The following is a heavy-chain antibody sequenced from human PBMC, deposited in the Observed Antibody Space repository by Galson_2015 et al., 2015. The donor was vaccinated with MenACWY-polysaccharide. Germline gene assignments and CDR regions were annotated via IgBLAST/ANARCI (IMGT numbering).Heavy chain of an antibody. V-gene: IGHV3-23*01. Sequence: SLRLSCADSGFTFSSYAMSWVRQAPGKGLECVLVISGSGDSTYNADSVKGRFTFSRDNSKNTLYLQMNSLRAEDTAVYYCALGNYYFHNWGQGTLVTVSS. CDR3: ALGNYYFHN. J-gene: IGHJ4*02. CDR1: GFTFSSYA. CDR2: ISGSGDST. D-gene: IGHD1-7*01.